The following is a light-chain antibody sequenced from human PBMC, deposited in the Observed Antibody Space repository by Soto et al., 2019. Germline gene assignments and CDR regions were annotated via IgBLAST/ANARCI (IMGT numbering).Light chain of an antibody. J-gene: IGKJ4*01. Sequence: EIVLTQSPATLSLSPGERATLSCRVSQSVGSSLAWYQQKPGQAPRLLIYDASNRATGIPARFSGSGSVTDFTLTINSLEPEDVAVYYCQQRSYLFTFGGGTKVEIK. CDR1: QSVGSS. V-gene: IGKV3-11*01. CDR2: DAS. CDR3: QQRSYLFT.